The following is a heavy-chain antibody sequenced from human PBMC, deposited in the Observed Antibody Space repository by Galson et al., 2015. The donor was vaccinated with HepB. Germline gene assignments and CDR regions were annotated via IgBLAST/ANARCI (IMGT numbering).Heavy chain of an antibody. Sequence: LRLSCAASGFTFSSFCMNWVRQAPGKGLEWVSSISTSGSYITYADPGKGRFTIARGNAKNSLALQMESLRAGDTAVYFCARDQGYCSGTSCPNWFDSWGQGTLVTVSS. CDR1: GFTFSSFC. J-gene: IGHJ5*01. V-gene: IGHV3-21*01. CDR3: ARDQGYCSGTSCPNWFDS. CDR2: ISTSGSYI. D-gene: IGHD2-2*01.